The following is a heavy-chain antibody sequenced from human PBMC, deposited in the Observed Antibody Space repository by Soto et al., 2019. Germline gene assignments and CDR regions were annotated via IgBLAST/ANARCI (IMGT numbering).Heavy chain of an antibody. CDR2: INPSSGNT. D-gene: IGHD1-26*01. J-gene: IGHJ4*02. CDR3: ARAKVGADDY. Sequence: QVQLVQSGAEVKKPGASVKVSFKASGYTFTSYDINWVRQDTGQGLEWRGWINPSSGNTGYAQKFQGSVTMTRTTSISTAYMELSSLRSEDTAVYYCARAKVGADDYWGQGHLVTVS. CDR1: GYTFTSYD. V-gene: IGHV1-8*01.